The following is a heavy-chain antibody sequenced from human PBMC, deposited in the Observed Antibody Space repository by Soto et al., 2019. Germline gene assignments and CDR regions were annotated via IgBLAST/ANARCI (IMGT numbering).Heavy chain of an antibody. Sequence: EVQLLESGGDLVQPGGSLRLSCAASGFTFSSYAMGWVRQAPGKGLEWVSGISGSGSSTYYADSVKGRFTISRDNSKNTLHLQMNSLRAADTAVYYCARRTTYTGGGFDYWGQGTLVTVSS. V-gene: IGHV3-23*01. J-gene: IGHJ4*02. CDR1: GFTFSSYA. CDR3: ARRTTYTGGGFDY. CDR2: ISGSGSST. D-gene: IGHD6-19*01.